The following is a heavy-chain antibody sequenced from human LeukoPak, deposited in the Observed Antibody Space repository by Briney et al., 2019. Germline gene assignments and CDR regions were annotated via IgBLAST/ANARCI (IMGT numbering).Heavy chain of an antibody. V-gene: IGHV1-18*01. Sequence: GASVKVSCKASGYTFTSYGISWVRQAPGQGLEGMGWISGYSGNTNCVQKLQGRVTMTTDTSTRTAYMELRSLRSDDTAVYYCARPFPRDTAVDAFDIWGQGTMVTVSS. CDR3: ARPFPRDTAVDAFDI. J-gene: IGHJ3*02. CDR2: ISGYSGNT. D-gene: IGHD5-18*01. CDR1: GYTFTSYG.